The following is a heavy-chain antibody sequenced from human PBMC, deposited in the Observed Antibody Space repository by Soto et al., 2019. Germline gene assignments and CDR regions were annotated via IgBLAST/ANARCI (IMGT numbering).Heavy chain of an antibody. CDR3: AKVPTIFGAVISFDYYHGMYV. Sequence: PGGSLRLSCAASGFTFSSYALSCVRKAPGKGLEWVSAISANAQGIYYADSVRGRFTISTDNSKNTRFLHRGSLRAEDTAVYYCAKVPTIFGAVISFDYYHGMYVWGQGTTVTVSS. D-gene: IGHD3-3*01. J-gene: IGHJ6*02. CDR1: GFTFSSYA. V-gene: IGHV3-23*01. CDR2: ISANAQGI.